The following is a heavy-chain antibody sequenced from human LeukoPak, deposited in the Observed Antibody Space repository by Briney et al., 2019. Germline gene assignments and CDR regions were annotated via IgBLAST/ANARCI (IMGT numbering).Heavy chain of an antibody. V-gene: IGHV6-1*01. Sequence: LSQTLSLTCAISGDSVSSDSATWNWIRQSPSRGLEWLGRTYYRSKWYKYYAVSVKGRITINPDTSKNQFSLQLNSVTPEDTAVYYCARGPSYFQHWGQGTLVTVSS. CDR2: TYYRSKWYK. CDR3: ARGPSYFQH. J-gene: IGHJ1*01. CDR1: GDSVSSDSAT.